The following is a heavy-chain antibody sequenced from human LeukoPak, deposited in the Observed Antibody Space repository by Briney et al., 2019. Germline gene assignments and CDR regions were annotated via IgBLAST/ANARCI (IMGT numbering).Heavy chain of an antibody. D-gene: IGHD2-2*01. Sequence: GGSLRLSCEASGFIFSGYWMHWVRQAPGKGLVWVSRISPDGSTISYADSVKGRFTISRDNAKNSLYLQMNSLRAEDTAVYYCAREIVVVPAAPYGMDVWGQGTTVTASS. V-gene: IGHV3-74*01. CDR2: ISPDGSTI. J-gene: IGHJ6*02. CDR3: AREIVVVPAAPYGMDV. CDR1: GFIFSGYW.